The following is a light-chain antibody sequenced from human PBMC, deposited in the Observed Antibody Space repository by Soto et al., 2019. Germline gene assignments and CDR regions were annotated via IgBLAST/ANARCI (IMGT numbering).Light chain of an antibody. CDR2: EGS. V-gene: IGLV2-23*01. CDR1: SSDVGSYNL. CDR3: CSYAGSGTYVV. J-gene: IGLJ2*01. Sequence: QSALNQPASVSGSPGQSITISCTGTSSDVGSYNLVSWYQQHPGKAPKLMIYEGSKRPSGVSNRFSGSKSDNTASLTVSGLQAEDEADYYCCSYAGSGTYVVFGGGTKLTVL.